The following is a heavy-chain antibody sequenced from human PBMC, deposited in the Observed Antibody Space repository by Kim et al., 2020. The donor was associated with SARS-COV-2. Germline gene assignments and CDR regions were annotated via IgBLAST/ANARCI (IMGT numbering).Heavy chain of an antibody. CDR3: ARTPPYYVGLLDY. CDR2: IKQDGSET. CDR1: GFTFSTYW. J-gene: IGHJ4*02. D-gene: IGHD3-10*02. Sequence: GGSLRLFCAASGFTFSTYWMSWVRQAPGKGLEWVANIKQDGSETYHVGSVKGRFTISRDNAKNSLYLQMNSLRAEDTAVYYCARTPPYYVGLLDYWGQGTLVTVSS. V-gene: IGHV3-7*01.